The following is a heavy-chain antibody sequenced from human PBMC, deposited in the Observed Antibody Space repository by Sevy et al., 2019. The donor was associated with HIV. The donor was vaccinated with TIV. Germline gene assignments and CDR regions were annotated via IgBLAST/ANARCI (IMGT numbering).Heavy chain of an antibody. D-gene: IGHD2-8*02. CDR3: AKSLVVFDGFDI. J-gene: IGHJ3*02. V-gene: IGHV3-23*01. Sequence: GGSLRLSCAASGFTFSSYAMSWVRQAPGKGLEWVSAMSGSGAIVYYADSVKGRFTISRDNPKNTLYLQMGSLRAEETALYYCAKSLVVFDGFDIWGQGTRVTVSS. CDR2: MSGSGAIV. CDR1: GFTFSSYA.